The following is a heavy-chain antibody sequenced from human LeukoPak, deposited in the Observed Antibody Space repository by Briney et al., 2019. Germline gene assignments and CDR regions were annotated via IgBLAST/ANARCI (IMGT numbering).Heavy chain of an antibody. D-gene: IGHD3-22*01. Sequence: GSLRLSCAASGFTFTNAWISWVRQAPGKGLEWVGLIKSRSDGGTTDYAAPVKGRFTISRDDSKNTLYLHMNSLKTEDTAVYYCATHYYDSSGYGRHFDYWGQGTLVTVSS. V-gene: IGHV3-15*01. CDR1: GFTFTNAW. CDR3: ATHYYDSSGYGRHFDY. J-gene: IGHJ4*02. CDR2: IKSRSDGGTT.